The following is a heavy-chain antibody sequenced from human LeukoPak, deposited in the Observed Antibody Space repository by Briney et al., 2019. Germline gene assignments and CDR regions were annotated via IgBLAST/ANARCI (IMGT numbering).Heavy chain of an antibody. CDR1: GYTFTGYY. D-gene: IGHD3-16*02. CDR2: INPNSGGT. Sequence: ASVKVSCKASGYTFTGYYMHWVRQAPGQGLEWMGWINPNSGGTNYAQKFQGRVTMTRDTSISTAYMELSRLRSDDTAVYYCARLITFWGVIVTYVAFDYWGQGTLVTVSS. J-gene: IGHJ4*02. CDR3: ARLITFWGVIVTYVAFDY. V-gene: IGHV1-2*02.